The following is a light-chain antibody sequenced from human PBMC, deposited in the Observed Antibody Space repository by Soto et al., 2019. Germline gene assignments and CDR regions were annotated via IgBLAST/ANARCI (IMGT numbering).Light chain of an antibody. CDR3: CSYAGSDTMI. Sequence: QSALTQPPSASGSPGQSVTISCTGTSSDVGAYNSVSWYQHHPGRAPKLMIYEGTKRPSGVSNRFSGSKSANTASLTISGLQPEDAADYYCCSYAGSDTMIFGGGTKLTVL. V-gene: IGLV2-8*01. J-gene: IGLJ2*01. CDR1: SSDVGAYNS. CDR2: EGT.